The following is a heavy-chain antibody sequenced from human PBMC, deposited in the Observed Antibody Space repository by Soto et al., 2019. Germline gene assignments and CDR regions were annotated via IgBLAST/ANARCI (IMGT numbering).Heavy chain of an antibody. CDR3: ASILTGGGDYGMDV. CDR2: MNPNSGNT. Sequence: VKVSCKASGYTFTSYDINWVRQATGQGLEWMGWMNPNSGNTGYAQKFQGRVTMTRNTSISTAYMELSSLRSEDTAVYYCASILTGGGDYGMDVWGQGTTVTVSS. CDR1: GYTFTSYD. D-gene: IGHD3-9*01. V-gene: IGHV1-8*01. J-gene: IGHJ6*02.